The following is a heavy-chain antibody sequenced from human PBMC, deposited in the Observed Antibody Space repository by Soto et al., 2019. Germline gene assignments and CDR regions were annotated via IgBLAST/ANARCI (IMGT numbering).Heavy chain of an antibody. CDR3: AGSPAFSSSWYGIPPDPSHGMDV. V-gene: IGHV1-46*01. CDR1: GYTFTSFY. CDR2: INPSGGIT. D-gene: IGHD6-13*01. J-gene: IGHJ6*02. Sequence: QMQLVQSGAEVKRPGASVRVSCKSSGYTFTSFYIHWVRQAPGQGLEWIGIINPSGGITNFAQRFHGRVTMTRDMYSNSHYMELSSLKSDDTAVYYCAGSPAFSSSWYGIPPDPSHGMDVWGQGTTVTVS.